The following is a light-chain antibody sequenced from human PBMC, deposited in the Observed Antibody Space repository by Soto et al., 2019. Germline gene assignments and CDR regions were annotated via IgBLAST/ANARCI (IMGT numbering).Light chain of an antibody. V-gene: IGKV3-20*01. Sequence: EIVLTQSPGTLSLSVGERVTLSCRASQSVSSYLAWYQQTPGQAPRLLIYDTSNRATGTPDRFSGSGSGTDFTLTISRLEPEDFTVYYCQQYGGSPLTFGGGTTVEIK. CDR1: QSVSSY. J-gene: IGKJ4*01. CDR3: QQYGGSPLT. CDR2: DTS.